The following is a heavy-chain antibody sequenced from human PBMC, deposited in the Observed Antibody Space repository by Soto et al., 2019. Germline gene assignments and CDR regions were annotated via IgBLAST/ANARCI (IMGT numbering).Heavy chain of an antibody. CDR3: ASSVFGYSSSWYSRFVY. D-gene: IGHD6-13*01. CDR1: GYTFTSYD. V-gene: IGHV1-8*01. J-gene: IGHJ4*02. CDR2: MNPNSGNT. Sequence: SVKVSCKASGYTFTSYDIKWVRQATGEGLEWMGWMNPNSGNTGYAQKFQGRVTMTRNTSISTAYMELSSLRSEDTAVYYCASSVFGYSSSWYSRFVYWGQGTLVTVSS.